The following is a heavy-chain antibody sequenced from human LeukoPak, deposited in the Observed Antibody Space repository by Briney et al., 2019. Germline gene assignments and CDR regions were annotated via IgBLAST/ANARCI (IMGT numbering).Heavy chain of an antibody. D-gene: IGHD2-15*01. Sequence: GGSLRLSCSASGFPFSSYAMHWVRQAQGKGLEYVSAISDSVGSTYYADSVKGRFTISRDNSKNTLYLQMSSLRAEDTAVYFCVRGYSFGPYGMDVWGQGTTVTVSS. CDR3: VRGYSFGPYGMDV. V-gene: IGHV3-64D*09. CDR1: GFPFSSYA. CDR2: ISDSVGST. J-gene: IGHJ6*02.